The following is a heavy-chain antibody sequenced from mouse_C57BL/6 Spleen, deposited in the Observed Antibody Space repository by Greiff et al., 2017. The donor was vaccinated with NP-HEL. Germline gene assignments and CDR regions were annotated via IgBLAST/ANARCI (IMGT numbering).Heavy chain of an antibody. Sequence: DVQLVESGGGLVKPGGSLKLSCAASGFTFSDYGMHWVRQAPEKGLEWVAYISSGSSTIYYADTVKGRFTISRDNAKNTLFLQMTSLRSEDTAMYYCARHDECAAWFAYWGQGTLVTVSA. D-gene: IGHD6-1*01. CDR3: ARHDECAAWFAY. CDR1: GFTFSDYG. V-gene: IGHV5-17*01. CDR2: ISSGSSTI. J-gene: IGHJ3*01.